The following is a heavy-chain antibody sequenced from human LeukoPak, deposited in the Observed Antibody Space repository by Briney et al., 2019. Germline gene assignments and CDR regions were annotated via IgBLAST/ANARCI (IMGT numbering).Heavy chain of an antibody. CDR1: GYTFTSYY. V-gene: IGHV1-46*01. CDR2: INPSGGST. D-gene: IGHD3-22*01. J-gene: IGHJ4*02. Sequence: ASVKVSCKASGYTFTSYYMHWVRQAPGQGLEWMGIINPSGGSTSYAQKFQGRVTMTRDTSTSTVYMELSSLRSEDTAVYYCARDLIEDYDSSGYYYVDWGQGTLVTVSS. CDR3: ARDLIEDYDSSGYYYVD.